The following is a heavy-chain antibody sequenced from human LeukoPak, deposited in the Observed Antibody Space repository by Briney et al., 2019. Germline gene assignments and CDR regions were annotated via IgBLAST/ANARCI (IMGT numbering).Heavy chain of an antibody. CDR1: GFSFSSYW. V-gene: IGHV3-7*05. D-gene: IGHD1-26*01. Sequence: PGGSLRLSSAATGFSFSSYWMSWVRQAPGKGLERVANIKQDGSESNYVGSVKGRCTISRDNAKNTLYLQMNSLRAEDTAVYYCAKDSYSKGDYWGQGTLVTVSS. J-gene: IGHJ4*02. CDR2: IKQDGSES. CDR3: AKDSYSKGDY.